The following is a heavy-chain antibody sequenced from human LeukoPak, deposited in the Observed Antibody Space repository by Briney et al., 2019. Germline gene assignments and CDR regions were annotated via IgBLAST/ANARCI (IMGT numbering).Heavy chain of an antibody. D-gene: IGHD3-3*01. CDR1: GYRFPNYG. Sequence: SVKVSCKASGYRFPNYGIRWLRQAPGQGVAWMGWISAYTRNTNYAQNIAGRVSMTTDTSTSTAYMELRSLRSDDSAVYYCARAPDDYDFWSGPFDTGGPGKLVTVSS. CDR2: ISAYTRNT. CDR3: ARAPDDYDFWSGPFDT. J-gene: IGHJ5*02. V-gene: IGHV1-18*01.